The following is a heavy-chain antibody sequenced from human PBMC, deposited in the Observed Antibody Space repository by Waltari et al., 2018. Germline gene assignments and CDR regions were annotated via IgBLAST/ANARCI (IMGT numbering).Heavy chain of an antibody. Sequence: QVQLVQSGAEVKKPGASVRVSCKASGYTFSNYDINWVRQATGQGLEWMGWMNPNSGNTGYVQKFQGRVIMTRDTSESTAYVELSGLRFEDTAVYYCARGQRGPSMVREVKYYFDHWGQGTVVTVSS. D-gene: IGHD3-10*01. CDR1: GYTFSNYD. CDR3: ARGQRGPSMVREVKYYFDH. CDR2: MNPNSGNT. J-gene: IGHJ4*02. V-gene: IGHV1-8*02.